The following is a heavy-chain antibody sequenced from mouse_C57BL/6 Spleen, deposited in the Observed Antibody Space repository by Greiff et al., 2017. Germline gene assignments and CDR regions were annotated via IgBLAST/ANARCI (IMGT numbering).Heavy chain of an antibody. J-gene: IGHJ1*03. CDR3: ARGITTVVATPGYFDV. CDR1: GFTFSSYA. Sequence: EVKLMESGGGLVKPGGSLKLSCAASGFTFSSYAMSWVRQTPEKRLEWVATISDGGSYTYYPDNVKGRFTISRDNAKNNLYLQMSHLKSEDTAMXYCARGITTVVATPGYFDVWGTGTTVTVSS. D-gene: IGHD1-1*01. CDR2: ISDGGSYT. V-gene: IGHV5-4*03.